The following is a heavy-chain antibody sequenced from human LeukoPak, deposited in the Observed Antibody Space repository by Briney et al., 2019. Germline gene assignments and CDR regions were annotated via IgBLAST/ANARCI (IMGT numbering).Heavy chain of an antibody. J-gene: IGHJ3*02. D-gene: IGHD1-1*01. CDR3: ARDGRGVDLHYAFDI. V-gene: IGHV1-69*04. CDR2: IIPILGIA. CDR1: GGTFSSYA. Sequence: ASVKVSCKASGGTFSSYAISWVRQAPGQGLEWMGRIIPILGIANYAQKFQGRVTITADKSTSTAYMELSSLRSEDTAVYSCARDGRGVDLHYAFDIWGQGTMVTVSS.